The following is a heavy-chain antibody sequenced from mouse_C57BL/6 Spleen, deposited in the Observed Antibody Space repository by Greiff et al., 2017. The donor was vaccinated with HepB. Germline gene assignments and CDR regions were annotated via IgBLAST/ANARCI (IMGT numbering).Heavy chain of an antibody. Sequence: QVQLQQSGAELAKPGASVKLSCKASGYTFTSYWMHWVKQRPGQGLEWIGYINPSSGYTKYNQKFKDKATLTADTSSSTAYMQLSSLTYEDSAVYYCARDYGRYWYFDVWGTGTTVTVSS. CDR1: GYTFTSYW. CDR2: INPSSGYT. J-gene: IGHJ1*03. V-gene: IGHV1-7*01. CDR3: ARDYGRYWYFDV. D-gene: IGHD2-4*01.